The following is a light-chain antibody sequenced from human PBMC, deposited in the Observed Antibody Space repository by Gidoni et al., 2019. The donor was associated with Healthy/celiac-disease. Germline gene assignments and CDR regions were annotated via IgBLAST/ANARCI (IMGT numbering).Light chain of an antibody. V-gene: IGKV3-20*01. J-gene: IGKJ4*01. Sequence: ELVLTQSPGTLSLSPAERATLSCRASQSVSSSYLAWYQQKPGQAPRLLIYGASSRATGIPDRFSGSGSGTDFTLTISRLEPEDFAVYYCQQYGSSPLTFGGXTKVEIK. CDR3: QQYGSSPLT. CDR1: QSVSSSY. CDR2: GAS.